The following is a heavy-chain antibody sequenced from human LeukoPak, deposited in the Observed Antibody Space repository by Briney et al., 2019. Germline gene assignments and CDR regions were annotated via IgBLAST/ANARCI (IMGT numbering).Heavy chain of an antibody. CDR3: ARCDYYGSGSYSVDV. D-gene: IGHD3-10*01. J-gene: IGHJ6*02. CDR2: INPNSGGT. CDR1: GYTFTGYY. V-gene: IGHV1-2*02. Sequence: ASVKVSCTASGYTFTGYYMHWVRQAPGQGLEWMGGINPNSGGTNYAQKFQGRVTMTRDTSISTAYMELSRLRSDDTAVYYCARCDYYGSGSYSVDVWGQGTTVTVSS.